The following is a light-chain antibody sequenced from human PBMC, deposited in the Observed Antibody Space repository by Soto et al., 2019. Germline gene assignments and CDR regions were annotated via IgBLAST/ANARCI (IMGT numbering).Light chain of an antibody. J-gene: IGKJ3*01. CDR2: GTS. CDR3: QQYGSSPFT. CDR1: QSVSSKY. Sequence: EIALTQSPGTLSLSPGERATLSCRASQSVSSKYLAWYQQKPGQAPRVLIYGTSIRASGVPERFSGGGSGTDFTLTITRLEPEDFAVYYCQQYGSSPFTFGPGTKVDFK. V-gene: IGKV3-20*01.